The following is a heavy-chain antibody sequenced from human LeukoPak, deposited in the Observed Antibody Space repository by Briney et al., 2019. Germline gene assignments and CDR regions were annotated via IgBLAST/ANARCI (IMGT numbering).Heavy chain of an antibody. CDR3: AKDWGYDSGTYHDS. V-gene: IGHV3-30*18. J-gene: IGHJ4*02. CDR1: GFTFSSYA. D-gene: IGHD3-10*01. Sequence: WRSLRLSCAASGFTFSSYAMHWVRQAPGKGLEWVAVISHDGSKKYYSDSVKGRFTISRDNSKNTLYLQMNSLRAEDTAMYYCAKDWGYDSGTYHDSWGQGTLVTVSS. CDR2: ISHDGSKK.